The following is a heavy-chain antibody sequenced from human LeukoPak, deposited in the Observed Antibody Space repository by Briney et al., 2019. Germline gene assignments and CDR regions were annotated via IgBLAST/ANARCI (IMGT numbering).Heavy chain of an antibody. V-gene: IGHV3-30*02. CDR2: IRYDGSHK. Sequence: GGSLRLSCAASGFTFSSYGMHWVRQAPGKGLEWVAFIRYDGSHKYYADSVKGRFTISRDNSKNTLHLQMNSLRAEDTAVYFCAKEQADILTGYSVYYYYYMDVWGKGTTVTISS. J-gene: IGHJ6*03. D-gene: IGHD3-9*01. CDR1: GFTFSSYG. CDR3: AKEQADILTGYSVYYYYYMDV.